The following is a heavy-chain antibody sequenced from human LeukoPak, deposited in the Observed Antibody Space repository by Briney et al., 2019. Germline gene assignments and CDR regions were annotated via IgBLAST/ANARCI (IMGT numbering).Heavy chain of an antibody. Sequence: PLGTPSLTSAVYGGSFCGYYWSGIRHPPRGRGEWSGEIIHTGGANYNPSLKSRVTISVDTSKNQFSLKLSSVTAADTAVYYCARLHLQQPYELDYWGQGALVTVSS. CDR2: IIHTGGA. CDR1: GGSFCGYY. D-gene: IGHD6-13*01. V-gene: IGHV4-34*12. J-gene: IGHJ4*02. CDR3: ARLHLQQPYELDY.